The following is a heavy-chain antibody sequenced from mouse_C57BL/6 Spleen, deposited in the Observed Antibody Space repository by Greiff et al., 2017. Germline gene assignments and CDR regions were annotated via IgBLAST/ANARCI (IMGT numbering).Heavy chain of an antibody. Sequence: VQLQQPGAELVKPGASVKLSCKASGYTFTSYWMHWVKQRPGRGLEWIGRIEPNSGGTKYNEKFQSQATLTVDNPSSTDVMQLSSLTSEDSAVYYCARTPRNLSWLAYWGQGTLVTVSA. J-gene: IGHJ3*01. CDR3: ARTPRNLSWLAY. V-gene: IGHV1-72*01. CDR2: IEPNSGGT. CDR1: GYTFTSYW.